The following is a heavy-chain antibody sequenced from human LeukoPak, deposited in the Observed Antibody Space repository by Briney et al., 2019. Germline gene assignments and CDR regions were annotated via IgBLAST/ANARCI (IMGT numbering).Heavy chain of an antibody. Sequence: GGSLRLSCAASGFTFSAYAMNWVRQAPGKGLEWVSVIGGNGAEIFYGDSVKGRFTISRDNSKNTLYLEINSLRAEDTAVYYCASQGGAEPAQLWGQGTLVTVSS. J-gene: IGHJ4*02. D-gene: IGHD1-1*01. CDR2: IGGNGAEI. CDR1: GFTFSAYA. V-gene: IGHV3-23*01. CDR3: ASQGGAEPAQL.